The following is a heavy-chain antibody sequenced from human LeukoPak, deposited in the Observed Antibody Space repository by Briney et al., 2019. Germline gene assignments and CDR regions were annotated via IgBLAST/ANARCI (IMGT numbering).Heavy chain of an antibody. Sequence: PGGSLRLSCAASGFTFSTFAMIWVRQPPGKGLEWVSSIFPSGGEIHYANSVKGRFTISRDNAENSVYLQMNSLRADDTALYYCARDATTAVGWVYMDVWGKGTTVTLSS. J-gene: IGHJ6*03. D-gene: IGHD6-13*01. V-gene: IGHV3-21*01. CDR1: GFTFSTFA. CDR2: IFPSGGEI. CDR3: ARDATTAVGWVYMDV.